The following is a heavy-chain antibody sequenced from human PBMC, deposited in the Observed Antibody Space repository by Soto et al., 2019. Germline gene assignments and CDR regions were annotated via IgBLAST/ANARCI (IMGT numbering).Heavy chain of an antibody. D-gene: IGHD2-15*01. CDR1: GYTFTSYD. J-gene: IGHJ6*03. CDR2: MNPNSGNT. V-gene: IGHV1-8*01. CDR3: ARGGSGYCSGGSCYGYYYYYMDV. Sequence: ASVKVSCKASGYTFTSYDINWVRQATGQGLEWMGWMNPNSGNTGYAQKFQGRVTMTRNTSISTAYMELSSLRSEDTAVYYCARGGSGYCSGGSCYGYYYYYMDVWGKGTTVTV.